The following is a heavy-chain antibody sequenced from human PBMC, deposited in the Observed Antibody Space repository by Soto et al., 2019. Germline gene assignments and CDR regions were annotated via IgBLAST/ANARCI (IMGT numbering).Heavy chain of an antibody. V-gene: IGHV3-11*06. CDR1: GFTFNEYY. Sequence: PGGSLRLSCAAYGFTFNEYYMSWIRQAPGKGLEWISYSSNSGTFARYADSVKGRFSISRDNAKNSLYLQINSLRGDDTAIYYCARSGDNYNLLDYWGQGTPVTVSS. J-gene: IGHJ4*02. CDR2: SSNSGTFA. D-gene: IGHD1-1*01. CDR3: ARSGDNYNLLDY.